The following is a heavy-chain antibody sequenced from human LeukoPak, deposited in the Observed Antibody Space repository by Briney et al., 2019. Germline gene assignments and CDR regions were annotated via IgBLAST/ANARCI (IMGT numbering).Heavy chain of an antibody. V-gene: IGHV3-74*01. J-gene: IGHJ4*02. D-gene: IGHD2-2*01. Sequence: GGSLRLSCAASGFTFSSYWMHWVRQAPGKGLVWVSRINSDGSSTNYAGSVKGRFTISRDNAKNTLFLQMNSLRAEDTAVYYCARCSSTGCASSPLAGYLYWGQGTLVTVSS. CDR2: INSDGSST. CDR1: GFTFSSYW. CDR3: ARCSSTGCASSPLAGYLY.